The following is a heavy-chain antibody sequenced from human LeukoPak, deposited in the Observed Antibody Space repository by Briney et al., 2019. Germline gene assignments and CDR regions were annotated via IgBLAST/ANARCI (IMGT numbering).Heavy chain of an antibody. CDR3: AKAGAVVVVAAKYFDY. J-gene: IGHJ4*02. Sequence: GGSLRLSCAASGFTFSDNYMTWVRQAPGKGLEWLSYISGNGGVIQYADSVKGRFTISRDNSKNTLYLQMNSLRAEDTAVYYRAKAGAVVVVAAKYFDYWGQGTLVTVSS. CDR2: ISGNGGVI. D-gene: IGHD2-15*01. CDR1: GFTFSDNY. V-gene: IGHV3-23*01.